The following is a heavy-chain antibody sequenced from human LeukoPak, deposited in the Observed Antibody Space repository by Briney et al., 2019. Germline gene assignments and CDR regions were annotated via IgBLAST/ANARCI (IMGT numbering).Heavy chain of an antibody. J-gene: IGHJ4*02. V-gene: IGHV3-23*01. Sequence: PGGSLRLSCAASGFTFSSYAMSWVRQAPGKGLEWVSAISGSGGSTYYADSVKGRFTISRDNSKNMLYLQMNSLRAEDTAVYYCAKWKYSNSGIDDYRGQGTLVTVSS. CDR3: AKWKYSNSGIDDY. D-gene: IGHD6-6*01. CDR1: GFTFSSYA. CDR2: ISGSGGST.